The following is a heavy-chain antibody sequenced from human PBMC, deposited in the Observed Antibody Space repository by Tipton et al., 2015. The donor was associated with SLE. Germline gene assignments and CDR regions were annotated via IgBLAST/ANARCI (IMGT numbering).Heavy chain of an antibody. Sequence: GSLRLSCAASGFTFSSYGMHWVRQAPGKGLEWVANIKQDGGEKYYVDSVKGRFTISRDNAKNFLYLQMNSLRAEDTAVYYCARTLIAATDYWGQGTLVTVSS. J-gene: IGHJ4*02. D-gene: IGHD6-13*01. CDR3: ARTLIAATDY. CDR1: GFTFSSYG. V-gene: IGHV3-7*03. CDR2: IKQDGGEK.